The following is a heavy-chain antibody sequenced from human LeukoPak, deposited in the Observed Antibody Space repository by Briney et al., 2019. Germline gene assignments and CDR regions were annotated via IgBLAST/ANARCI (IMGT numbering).Heavy chain of an antibody. V-gene: IGHV4-34*01. CDR3: AILGDSYCSNTSCHKQRYDDYRTRRVSAFDI. D-gene: IGHD2-2*01. Sequence: SDTLCLTCAVYGGSFSGYYWSWIRQSPGNGLESSGEIDNSRSINYNPSLKTRVVISVYTSKNQCSPKLGSVTAADTAVYYCAILGDSYCSNTSCHKQRYDDYRTRRVSAFDIWGQGTMVTVSS. CDR2: IDNSRSI. CDR1: GGSFSGYY. J-gene: IGHJ3*02.